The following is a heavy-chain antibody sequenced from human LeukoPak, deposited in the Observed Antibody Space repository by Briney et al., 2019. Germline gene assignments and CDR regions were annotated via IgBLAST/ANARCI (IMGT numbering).Heavy chain of an antibody. CDR1: GYTFTGYY. CDR2: INPSGDGT. CDR3: AKETPNTGWFDP. J-gene: IGHJ5*02. Sequence: ASVRVSCTASGYTFTGYYIHWVRQAPGQGLEWIGVINPSGDGTSYPQKFQGRVTLARDTSTSTIYMELSSLRSEDTAIYYCAKETPNTGWFDPWGQGTLVTVSS. V-gene: IGHV1-46*01. D-gene: IGHD1-14*01.